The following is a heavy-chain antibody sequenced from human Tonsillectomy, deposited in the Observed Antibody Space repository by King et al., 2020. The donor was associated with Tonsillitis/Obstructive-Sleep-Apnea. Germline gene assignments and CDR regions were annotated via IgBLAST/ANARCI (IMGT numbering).Heavy chain of an antibody. CDR1: GFSLSTSGVG. CDR2: IYWDDDK. D-gene: IGHD3-10*01. CDR3: ARSQLLYGSGSYSDY. V-gene: IGHV2-5*02. J-gene: IGHJ4*02. Sequence: TLKESGPTPVKPTQTLTLTCTFSGFSLSTSGVGVGWIRQPPGKALEWLALIYWDDDKRYSPSLKSRLTITKDTSKNQVVLTMTNMDPVDTATYYCARSQLLYGSGSYSDYWGQGTLVTVSS.